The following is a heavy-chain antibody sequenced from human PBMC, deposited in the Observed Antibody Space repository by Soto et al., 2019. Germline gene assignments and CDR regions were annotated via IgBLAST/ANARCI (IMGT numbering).Heavy chain of an antibody. CDR1: GYTFTSYA. V-gene: IGHV1-3*01. Sequence: GASVKVSCKASGYTFTSYAMHWVRQAPGQRLEWMGWINAGNGNTKYSQKFQGRVTITRDTSASTAYMELSSLRSEDTAVYYCASLRAVAGYYGWDAFDIWGQGTMVTVSS. D-gene: IGHD6-19*01. CDR3: ASLRAVAGYYGWDAFDI. CDR2: INAGNGNT. J-gene: IGHJ3*02.